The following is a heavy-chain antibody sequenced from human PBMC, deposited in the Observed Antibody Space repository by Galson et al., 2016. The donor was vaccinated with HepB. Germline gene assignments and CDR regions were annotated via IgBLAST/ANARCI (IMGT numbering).Heavy chain of an antibody. V-gene: IGHV4-39*01. J-gene: IGHJ5*02. CDR1: GGSISSTNYF. Sequence: ETLSLTCTVSGGSISSTNYFWGWIRQPPGKGLDWIGRISYSGTTYYNPSLRRRVTISADTSKNKISPNLGSLTATDTALYYCVSHGPKVRSWWGKWFDPWGQGTLVTVSS. CDR2: ISYSGTT. CDR3: VSHGPKVRSWWGKWFDP. D-gene: IGHD6-13*01.